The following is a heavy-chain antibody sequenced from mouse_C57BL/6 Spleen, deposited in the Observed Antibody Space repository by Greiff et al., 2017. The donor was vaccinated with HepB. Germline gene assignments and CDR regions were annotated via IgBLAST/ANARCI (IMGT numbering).Heavy chain of an antibody. CDR1: GYTFTSYT. CDR3: AIPLITTVVAPLDY. D-gene: IGHD1-1*01. CDR2: INPSSGYT. V-gene: IGHV1-4*01. Sequence: QVQLKQSGAELARPGASVKMSCKASGYTFTSYTMHWVKQRPGQGLEWIGYINPSSGYTKYNQKFKDKATLTADKSSSTAYMQLSSLTSEDSAVYYCAIPLITTVVAPLDYWGQGTTLTVSS. J-gene: IGHJ2*01.